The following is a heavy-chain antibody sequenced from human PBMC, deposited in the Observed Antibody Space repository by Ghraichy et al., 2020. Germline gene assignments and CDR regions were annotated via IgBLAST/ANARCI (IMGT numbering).Heavy chain of an antibody. J-gene: IGHJ3*02. V-gene: IGHV2-70*16. D-gene: IGHD1-1*01. CDR2: IDWDGDT. CDR3: ARMDRGSNQRDALDI. Sequence: QTLSLTCSLSGFSVNSDGMCINWIRQPPGGALEWLARIDWDGDTFYNSSLKPRLSISKDTSENQVVLTLTNMDPMDTGTYYCARMDRGSNQRDALDIWGQGTRVTVSS. CDR1: GFSVNSDGMC.